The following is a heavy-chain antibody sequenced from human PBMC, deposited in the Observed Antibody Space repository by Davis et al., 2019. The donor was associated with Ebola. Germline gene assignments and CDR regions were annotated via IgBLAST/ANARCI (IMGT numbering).Heavy chain of an antibody. D-gene: IGHD3-3*01. Sequence: ASVKVSCKTSGYTFFNYGITWVRQAPGQGLEWMGWINGYNGDTDYVQSLQDRVSMTTDSSTSTAYMELRNLRFDDTAVYYCARDYRSGFYDQLDYWGQGTQVTVSS. CDR2: INGYNGDT. V-gene: IGHV1-18*01. J-gene: IGHJ4*02. CDR3: ARDYRSGFYDQLDY. CDR1: GYTFFNYG.